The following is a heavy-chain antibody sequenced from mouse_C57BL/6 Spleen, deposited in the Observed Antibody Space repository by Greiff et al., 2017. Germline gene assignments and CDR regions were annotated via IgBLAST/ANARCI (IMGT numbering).Heavy chain of an antibody. J-gene: IGHJ2*01. CDR1: GYTFTSYW. CDR2: IGPNSGGT. Sequence: QVKLQQPGAELVKPGASVKLSCKASGYTFTSYWMHWVKQRPGRGLEWIGRIGPNSGGTKYNEKFKSKGTLTVDKPSSTAYMQLSSLTSEDSAVYYSARSIYYRGYLDYWGQGTTLTVSS. V-gene: IGHV1-72*01. D-gene: IGHD2-12*01. CDR3: ARSIYYRGYLDY.